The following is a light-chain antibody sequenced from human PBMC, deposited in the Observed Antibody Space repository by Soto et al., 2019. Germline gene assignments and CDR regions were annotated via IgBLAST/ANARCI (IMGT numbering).Light chain of an antibody. J-gene: IGLJ1*01. V-gene: IGLV2-8*01. CDR2: EVS. CDR1: SSDVGGYNY. Sequence: QSALTQPPSASGSPGQSVTISCTGTSSDVGGYNYVSWYHQHPGKAPKLMIYEVSKRTSGVPDRFSGSKSGNTASLTVAGLQAEDEADYYCSSYAGSNNPYVFGTGTKLTVL. CDR3: SSYAGSNNPYV.